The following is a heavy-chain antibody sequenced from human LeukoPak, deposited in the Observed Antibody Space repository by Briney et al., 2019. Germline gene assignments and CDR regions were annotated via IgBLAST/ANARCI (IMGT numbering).Heavy chain of an antibody. V-gene: IGHV3-48*01. D-gene: IGHD5-12*01. Sequence: GGSLRLSCAASGFTFSGYSMNWVRQAPGKGLEWVSHITASGTAMFYADSVKGRFTISRDNSKNTLYLQMNSLRAEDTAVYYCARVTGRGATITYYYGMDVWGQGTTVTVSS. CDR1: GFTFSGYS. CDR3: ARVTGRGATITYYYGMDV. J-gene: IGHJ6*02. CDR2: ITASGTAM.